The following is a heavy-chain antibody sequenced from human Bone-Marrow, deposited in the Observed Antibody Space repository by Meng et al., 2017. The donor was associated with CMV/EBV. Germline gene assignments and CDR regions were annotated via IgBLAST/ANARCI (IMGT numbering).Heavy chain of an antibody. CDR3: VRSGYGGKCVYFDY. CDR2: ISSSGSTI. J-gene: IGHJ4*02. Sequence: GGSLRLSCAASGFTFSSYEMNWVRQAPGKGLEWVSYISSSGSTIYYADSVKGRFTISRDNAKNSLYLQMNSLRAEDTAVYYCVRSGYGGKCVYFDYWGQGTLVTVSS. CDR1: GFTFSSYE. D-gene: IGHD4-23*01. V-gene: IGHV3-48*03.